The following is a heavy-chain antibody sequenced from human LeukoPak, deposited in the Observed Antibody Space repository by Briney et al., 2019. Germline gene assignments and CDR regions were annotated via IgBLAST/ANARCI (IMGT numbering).Heavy chain of an antibody. CDR1: GGSVSTTAHY. J-gene: IGHJ5*02. V-gene: IGHV4-39*01. D-gene: IGHD2-2*01. CDR2: IYYTGTT. Sequence: SETLSLTCTVSGGSVSTTAHYWVWIRQPPGKGVEWIGSIYYTGTTSYNPSLKSRVTISVDSSKNQFSLRLRSVTASDTAVYYCARPAPEYCSVTTCWGTWGQGTVAPASS. CDR3: ARPAPEYCSVTTCWGT.